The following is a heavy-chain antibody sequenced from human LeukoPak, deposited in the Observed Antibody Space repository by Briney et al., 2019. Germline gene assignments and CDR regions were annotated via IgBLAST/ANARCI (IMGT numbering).Heavy chain of an antibody. Sequence: GGSLKLSXXXXXXXFSGSAMRWVRXASGKGLEWVGRIRSKANSYATAYAASVKGRFTISRDDSKNTAYLQMNSLKTEDTAVYYCTRHCSSTSCSLFDYWGQGTLVTVSS. D-gene: IGHD2-2*01. J-gene: IGHJ4*02. CDR3: TRHCSSTSCSLFDY. V-gene: IGHV3-73*01. CDR1: XXXFSGSA. CDR2: IRSKANSYAT.